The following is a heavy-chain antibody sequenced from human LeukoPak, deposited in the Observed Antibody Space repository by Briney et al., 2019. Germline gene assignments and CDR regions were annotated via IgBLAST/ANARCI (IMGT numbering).Heavy chain of an antibody. J-gene: IGHJ4*02. CDR2: INHSGCT. D-gene: IGHD2/OR15-2a*01. V-gene: IGHV4-34*01. Sequence: SETLSLTXAVYGGSFSGYYWSWIGQPPGKGLEWIGEINHSGCTNYNPSLKSRVTISVDTSKNQFSLKLSSVTAADTAVYYCARDSTTMIDYWGQGTLVTVSS. CDR1: GGSFSGYY. CDR3: ARDSTTMIDY.